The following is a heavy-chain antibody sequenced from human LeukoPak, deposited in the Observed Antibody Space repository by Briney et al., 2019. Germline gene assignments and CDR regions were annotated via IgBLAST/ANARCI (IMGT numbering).Heavy chain of an antibody. D-gene: IGHD6-13*01. V-gene: IGHV4-39*07. CDR3: GRIAAAVDY. J-gene: IGHJ4*02. Sequence: PSETLSLTCTVSGGSISSSSYYWGWIRQPPGKGLEWIGSIYYSGSTYYNPSLKSRVTISVDTSKNQFSLKLSSVTAADAAVYYCGRIAAAVDYWGQGTLVTVSS. CDR2: IYYSGST. CDR1: GGSISSSSYY.